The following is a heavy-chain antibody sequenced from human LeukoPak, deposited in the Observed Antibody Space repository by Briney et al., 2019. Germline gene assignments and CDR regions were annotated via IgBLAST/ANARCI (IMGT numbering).Heavy chain of an antibody. V-gene: IGHV3-15*01. CDR2: IKSKTDGGTT. CDR1: GFTFSSAW. D-gene: IGHD5-18*01. CDR3: TRVDVDAAMVFDY. Sequence: GGSLRLSCAASGFTFSSAWMSWVRQAPGKGLEWVGRIKSKTDGGTTDYAAPVKGRFTISRDDSKNTLYLQMNSLKTEDTAVYYCTRVDVDAAMVFDYWGQGTLVTVSS. J-gene: IGHJ4*02.